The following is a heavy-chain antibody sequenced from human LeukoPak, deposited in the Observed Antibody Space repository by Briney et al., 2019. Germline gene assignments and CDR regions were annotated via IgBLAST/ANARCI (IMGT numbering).Heavy chain of an antibody. CDR3: ARDITAGGWFDP. J-gene: IGHJ5*02. Sequence: SETLSLTCTVSGGSISSGSYYWSWIRQPAGKGLEWIGRIYTSGSTNYDPSLKSRVTISVDTSKNQFSLKLSSVTAADTAVYYCARDITAGGWFDPWGQGTLVTVSS. CDR1: GGSISSGSYY. D-gene: IGHD6-13*01. V-gene: IGHV4-61*02. CDR2: IYTSGST.